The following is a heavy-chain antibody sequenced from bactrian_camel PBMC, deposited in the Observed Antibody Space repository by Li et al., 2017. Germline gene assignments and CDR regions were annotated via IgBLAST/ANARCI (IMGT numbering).Heavy chain of an antibody. CDR1: EYYYSGYC. D-gene: IGHD6*01. J-gene: IGHJ4*01. CDR2: IDADGST. Sequence: VQLVESGGGSVQAGGSLRLSCEVSEYYYSGYCMGWFRQAPGQEPEEVAAIDADGSTSYADSVKGRFTISKDDAKNTLYLQMNILKPEDTAMYYCAEGRGSRGEHCYSLNYWGQGTQVTVS. CDR3: AEGRGSRGEHCYSLNY. V-gene: IGHV3S42*01.